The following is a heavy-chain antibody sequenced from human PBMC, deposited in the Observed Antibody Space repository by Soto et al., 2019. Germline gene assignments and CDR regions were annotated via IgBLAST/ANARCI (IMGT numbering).Heavy chain of an antibody. CDR1: GDSVSTNSAT. CDR3: ARGMAEEQIFYYFDY. V-gene: IGHV6-1*01. CDR2: TYYRSKWYN. D-gene: IGHD3-9*01. Sequence: PSQTLSLTCAISGDSVSTNSATWDWIRQSPSRGLEWLGRTYYRSKWYNDYAVSVKGRITINPDTSNNQLSLQLNSVTPDDTAVYYCARGMAEEQIFYYFDYWGQGALVTVSS. J-gene: IGHJ4*02.